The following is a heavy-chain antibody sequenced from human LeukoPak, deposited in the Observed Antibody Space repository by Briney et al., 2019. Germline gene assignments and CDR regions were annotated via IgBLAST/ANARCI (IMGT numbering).Heavy chain of an antibody. J-gene: IGHJ4*02. Sequence: GRSLRLSCAASGFTFSSYGMHWVRQAPGKGLEWVAVIWYDGSNKYHADSVKGRFTISRDNSKNTLYLQMNSLRAEDTAVYYCARDADGIAVAGCDYWGQGTLVTVSS. D-gene: IGHD6-19*01. V-gene: IGHV3-33*01. CDR2: IWYDGSNK. CDR3: ARDADGIAVAGCDY. CDR1: GFTFSSYG.